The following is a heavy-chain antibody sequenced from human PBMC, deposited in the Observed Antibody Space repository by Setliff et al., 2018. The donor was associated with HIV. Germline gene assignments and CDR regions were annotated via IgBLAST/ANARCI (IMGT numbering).Heavy chain of an antibody. Sequence: SETLSLTCAVSGHSIRSGYYWGWIRQPPGKGLEWIGSIYHSGSTYYNPSLKSRVTISVDTSKNQFSLKLSSVTAADTAVYYCARRHGFWSGSNSNWYLDLWGRGTLVTSPQ. CDR3: ARRHGFWSGSNSNWYLDL. CDR1: GHSIRSGYY. CDR2: IYHSGST. V-gene: IGHV4-38-2*01. D-gene: IGHD3-3*01. J-gene: IGHJ2*01.